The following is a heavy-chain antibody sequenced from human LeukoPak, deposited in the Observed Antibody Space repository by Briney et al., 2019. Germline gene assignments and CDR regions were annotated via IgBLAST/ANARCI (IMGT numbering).Heavy chain of an antibody. D-gene: IGHD2-15*01. Sequence: GALRLSCAASGFTFSNYAMHWVRQAPGKGLEWVAIIWYDGSNQYYADSVKGRFTISRDNSKNTLYLQMNSLRPEDTAVYYCVKGRSGSSYSPSDSWGQGTLVTVSS. CDR3: VKGRSGSSYSPSDS. J-gene: IGHJ4*02. CDR2: IWYDGSNQ. CDR1: GFTFSNYA. V-gene: IGHV3-30*02.